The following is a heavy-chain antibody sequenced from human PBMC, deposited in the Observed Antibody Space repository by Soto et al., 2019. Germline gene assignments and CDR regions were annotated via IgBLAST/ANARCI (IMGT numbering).Heavy chain of an antibody. J-gene: IGHJ4*02. Sequence: EVQLVESGGGLVQPGGSLRLSCAASGFTFSSYWMHWVRQAPGKGLVWVSRINSDGSSTSYADSVKGRFTISRDNAKNTLHLQMKCLRAEDTAVYYCAKLSGSGSYYRGPWDYWGQGTLVTVSS. CDR3: AKLSGSGSYYRGPWDY. CDR1: GFTFSSYW. D-gene: IGHD3-10*01. CDR2: INSDGSST. V-gene: IGHV3-74*01.